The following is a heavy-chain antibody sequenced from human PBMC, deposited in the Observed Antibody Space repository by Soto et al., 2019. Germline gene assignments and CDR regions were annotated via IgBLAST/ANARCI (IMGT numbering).Heavy chain of an antibody. V-gene: IGHV3-48*01. Sequence: GESLKISCAASGFTFSSYSMNWVRQAPGKGLEWVSYISSSSSTIYYADSVKGRFTISRDNAKNSLYLQMNSLRAEDTAVYYCARDGSGVVVAAISLYFDYWGQGTLVTVSS. CDR3: ARDGSGVVVAAISLYFDY. D-gene: IGHD2-15*01. CDR1: GFTFSSYS. CDR2: ISSSSSTI. J-gene: IGHJ4*02.